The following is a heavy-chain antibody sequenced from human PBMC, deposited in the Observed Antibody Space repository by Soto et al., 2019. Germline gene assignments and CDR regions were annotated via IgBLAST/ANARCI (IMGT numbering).Heavy chain of an antibody. CDR2: TYYSGST. Sequence: PSETLSLSFTVSGGSISGGYYWSWIRQNPGKGLEWIGYTYYSGSTFYNPSLKSRVTISVDTSKKQFSLKLTSVTAADTAVYYCRRVSDSSGYYYIFDYWRRGTLVTVPS. CDR1: GGSISGGYY. CDR3: RRVSDSSGYYYIFDY. V-gene: IGHV4-31*03. J-gene: IGHJ4*02. D-gene: IGHD3-22*01.